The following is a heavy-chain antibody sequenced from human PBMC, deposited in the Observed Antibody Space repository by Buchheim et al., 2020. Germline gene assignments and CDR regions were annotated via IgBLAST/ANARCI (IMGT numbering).Heavy chain of an antibody. CDR2: ISYDGSNK. Sequence: QVQLVESGGGVVQPGRSLRLSCAASGFTFSSYAMHWVRQAPGKGLEWVAVISYDGSNKYYADSVKGRFTISRDNAKNSLYLQMNSLRAEDTAVYYCARDGSKQWLVRCFDYWGQGTL. V-gene: IGHV3-30-3*01. CDR1: GFTFSSYA. J-gene: IGHJ4*02. CDR3: ARDGSKQWLVRCFDY. D-gene: IGHD6-19*01.